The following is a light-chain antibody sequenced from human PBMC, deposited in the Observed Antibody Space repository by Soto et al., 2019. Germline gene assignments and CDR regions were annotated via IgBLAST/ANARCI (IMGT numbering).Light chain of an antibody. CDR2: LGS. V-gene: IGKV2-28*01. CDR1: QSLLHSNGYNY. Sequence: DVVMTQTPLSSPVTLGQPASISCRSSQSLLHSNGYNYLDWYLQKPGQSPQLLIYLGSYRASGVPDRFSGSGSGTDFTLTISRLEPEDFAVYYCQQHETLITFGQGTRLEIK. J-gene: IGKJ5*01. CDR3: QQHETLIT.